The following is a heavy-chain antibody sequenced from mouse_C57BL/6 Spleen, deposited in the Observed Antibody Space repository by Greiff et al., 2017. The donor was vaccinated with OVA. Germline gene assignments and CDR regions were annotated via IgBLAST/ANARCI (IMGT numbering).Heavy chain of an antibody. D-gene: IGHD1-1*01. CDR2: IWSGGST. V-gene: IGHV2-2*01. J-gene: IGHJ1*03. Sequence: VMLVESGPGLVQPSQSLSITCTVSGFSLTSYGVHWVRQSPGKGLEWLGVIWSGGSTDYNAAFISRLSISKDNSKSQVFFKMNSLQADDTAIYYCAGHYYGSSYDWYFDVWGTGTTVTVSS. CDR1: GFSLTSYG. CDR3: AGHYYGSSYDWYFDV.